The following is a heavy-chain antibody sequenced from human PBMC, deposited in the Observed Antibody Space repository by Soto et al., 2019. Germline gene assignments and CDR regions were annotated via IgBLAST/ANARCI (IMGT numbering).Heavy chain of an antibody. V-gene: IGHV4-34*01. D-gene: IGHD3-10*01. J-gene: IGHJ6*02. CDR1: GSSFTGYY. Sequence: SETLSLTCAFDGSSFTGYYWTWIYKPPRTGLEWIGEINHSGSTNYNPSLKSRVTISVDTSKNQFSLKLSSVTAADTAVYYCARGIVGYYGSGSYYYYYGMDVWGQGTTVT. CDR3: ARGIVGYYGSGSYYYYYGMDV. CDR2: INHSGST.